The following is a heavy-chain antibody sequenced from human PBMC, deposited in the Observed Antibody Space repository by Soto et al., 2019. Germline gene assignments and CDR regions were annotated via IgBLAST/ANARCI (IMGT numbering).Heavy chain of an antibody. V-gene: IGHV4-30-2*01. J-gene: IGHJ5*02. D-gene: IGHD2-2*01. Sequence: QLQLQESGSGLVKPSQTLSLTRAASGGSISSGGYSWSWVRQPPGQGLEWIGYIYHSGSTYYDPSLKSRVSISVDRSKHQFFVKLSSVTSAVTAVYYCARVPDRWGQLTLVTVAS. CDR3: ARVPDR. CDR2: IYHSGST. CDR1: GGSISSGGYS.